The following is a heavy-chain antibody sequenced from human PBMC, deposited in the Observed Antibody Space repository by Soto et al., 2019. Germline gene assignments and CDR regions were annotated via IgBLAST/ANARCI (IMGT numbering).Heavy chain of an antibody. Sequence: SETLSLTCSVTGGSINNYYWSWVRQSAGKGLEWIGRVFTTGTTDYNPSLKGRVTISVDTSKNQFSLSLRSVTAADTAIYYCARDFNSIFDDFADMRWNCDPWGEGSLGTVAS. CDR3: ARDFNSIFDDFADMRWNCDP. CDR1: GGSINNYY. V-gene: IGHV4-4*07. J-gene: IGHJ5*02. D-gene: IGHD3-3*02. CDR2: VFTTGTT.